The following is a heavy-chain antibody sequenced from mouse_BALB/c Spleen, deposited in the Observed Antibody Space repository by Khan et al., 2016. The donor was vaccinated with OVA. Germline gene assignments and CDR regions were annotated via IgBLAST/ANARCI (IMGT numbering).Heavy chain of an antibody. CDR2: IYPGDGYT. Sequence: QVQLKQSGAELVRPGSSVKISCKASGYAFSNYWMNWVKQRPGQGLEWIGHIYPGDGYTSFNGKFRGKATLTADKSSTPVYMQLSSLTSEDSAVYFCARRGYDYFAYWGQGTLVTVSA. V-gene: IGHV1-80*01. J-gene: IGHJ3*01. CDR1: GYAFSNYW. D-gene: IGHD2-14*01. CDR3: ARRGYDYFAY.